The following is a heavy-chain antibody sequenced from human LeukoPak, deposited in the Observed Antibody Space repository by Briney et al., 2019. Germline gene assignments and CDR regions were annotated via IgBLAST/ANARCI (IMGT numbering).Heavy chain of an antibody. Sequence: GESLKISCKGSGYNFTTYWIGWVRQMPGKGLEWMGIIYPGDSDTRYSPSFQGQVTISADKSITTAYLQWSSLKVSDSAMYYCARGSMRQFDYWGQGALVTVSS. CDR3: ARGSMRQFDY. V-gene: IGHV5-51*01. CDR2: IYPGDSDT. CDR1: GYNFTTYW. J-gene: IGHJ4*02.